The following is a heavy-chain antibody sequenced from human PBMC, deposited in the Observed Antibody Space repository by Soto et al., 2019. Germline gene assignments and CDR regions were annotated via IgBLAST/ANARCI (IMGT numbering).Heavy chain of an antibody. D-gene: IGHD6-19*01. CDR1: GFIFRDFY. CDR3: AKDVRGLVLPGLYRY. J-gene: IGHJ4*02. V-gene: IGHV3-11*06. Sequence: GGSLRLSCAASGFIFRDFYMSWIRHTPAKGLEWISYISASGNYTKYADSAKGRFTISRDDAQNSLFLQMNSLRAEDTAVYYCAKDVRGLVLPGLYRYWGQGTLVTVSS. CDR2: ISASGNYT.